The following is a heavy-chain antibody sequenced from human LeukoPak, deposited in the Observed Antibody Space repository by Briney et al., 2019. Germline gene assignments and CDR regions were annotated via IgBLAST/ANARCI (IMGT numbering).Heavy chain of an antibody. J-gene: IGHJ4*02. CDR1: GFTFSTYA. D-gene: IGHD5-24*01. CDR3: AKAGNGYNFVDFFDY. CDR2: VNGGGGRT. V-gene: IGHV3-23*01. Sequence: GGSLRLSCETSGFTFSTYAMSWVRQAPGKGLEWVSGVNGGGGRTYYAAFVKGRFTISRDNSKNTVYLQLNTLRADDTAVYYCAKAGNGYNFVDFFDYWGQGTLVTVSS.